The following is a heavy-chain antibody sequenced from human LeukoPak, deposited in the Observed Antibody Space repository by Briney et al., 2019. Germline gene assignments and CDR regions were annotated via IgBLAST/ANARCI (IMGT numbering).Heavy chain of an antibody. CDR3: ASSRVGATPYYYYYYMDV. D-gene: IGHD1-26*01. CDR2: IIPIFGTA. Sequence: VASVKVSCKASGYTFTGYYMHWVRQAPGQGLEWMGGIIPIFGTANYAQRFQGRVTITADKSTSTAYMELSSLRSEDTALYYCASSRVGATPYYYYYYMDVWGKGTTVTVSS. J-gene: IGHJ6*03. CDR1: GYTFTGYY. V-gene: IGHV1-69*06.